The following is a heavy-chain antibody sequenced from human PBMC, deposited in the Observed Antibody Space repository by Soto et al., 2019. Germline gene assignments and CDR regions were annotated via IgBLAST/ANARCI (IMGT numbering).Heavy chain of an antibody. J-gene: IGHJ5*02. CDR1: GYTFSTYG. V-gene: IGHV1-18*01. D-gene: IGHD3-16*01. CDR3: ARQALRITRADHKCFDP. CDR2: ISAYNGDT. Sequence: QIQLVQSGAEVKKPGASVNVSCKASGYTFSTYGINWVRQAPGQGLEWMGWISAYNGDTDYAQNFQGRVTMTTDTSTSTAYMELRSLRSADTAVYYCARQALRITRADHKCFDPWGQGTLVTVSS.